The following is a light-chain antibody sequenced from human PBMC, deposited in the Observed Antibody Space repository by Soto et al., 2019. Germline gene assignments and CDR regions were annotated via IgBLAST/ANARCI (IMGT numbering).Light chain of an antibody. CDR3: QQYNNWPPWT. Sequence: EILMTQSPATLSVSPGGRATLSCRASQSVGGNVAWYQQKPGQAPSLIIYGASTRATGIPARFSGSGSGTEFTLPIGSLQSGDFAVYYCQQYNNWPPWTFGQGTKVEIK. V-gene: IGKV3-15*01. CDR1: QSVGGN. J-gene: IGKJ1*01. CDR2: GAS.